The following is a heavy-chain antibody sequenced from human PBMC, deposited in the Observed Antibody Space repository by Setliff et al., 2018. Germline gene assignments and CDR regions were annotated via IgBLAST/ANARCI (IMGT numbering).Heavy chain of an antibody. Sequence: PSETLSLTCTVSGGSISSSSYYWGWIRQPPGKGLEWIGSIYYSGSTYYNLSLKSRVTISVDTSKNQFSLKLSSVTAADTAVYYCARTLYDYDILTGPGYYFDYWGQGTLVTVSS. CDR2: IYYSGST. V-gene: IGHV4-39*07. CDR3: ARTLYDYDILTGPGYYFDY. D-gene: IGHD3-9*01. J-gene: IGHJ4*02. CDR1: GGSISSSSYY.